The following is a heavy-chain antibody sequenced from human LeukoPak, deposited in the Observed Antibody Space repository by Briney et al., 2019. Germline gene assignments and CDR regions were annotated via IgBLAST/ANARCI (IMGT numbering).Heavy chain of an antibody. Sequence: GGSLRLSCAASGFTFSSFGMHWVRQAPGKGLEWVSSISSSSSYIYYADSVKGRFTISRDNAKNSLYLQMNSLRAEDTAVYYCARDHIAAAAPHLGYWGQGTLVTVSS. CDR3: ARDHIAAAAPHLGY. D-gene: IGHD6-13*01. J-gene: IGHJ4*02. V-gene: IGHV3-21*01. CDR2: ISSSSSYI. CDR1: GFTFSSFG.